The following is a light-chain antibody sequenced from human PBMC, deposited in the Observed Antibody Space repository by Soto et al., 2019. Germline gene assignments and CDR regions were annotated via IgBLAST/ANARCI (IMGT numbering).Light chain of an antibody. CDR2: AAS. Sequence: EIVMTQSPATLSVSPGERATLSCRASQSVTRNLAWYQQKPGQAPSLLIYAASTRATGVPDRFSGSGSGTEFTLTISSLQSEDFAVYYCQQYTYWPPFTFGQGTRLEIK. CDR1: QSVTRN. CDR3: QQYTYWPPFT. V-gene: IGKV3-15*01. J-gene: IGKJ5*01.